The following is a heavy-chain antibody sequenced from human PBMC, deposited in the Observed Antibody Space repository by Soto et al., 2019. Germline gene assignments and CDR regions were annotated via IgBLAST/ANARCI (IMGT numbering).Heavy chain of an antibody. V-gene: IGHV3-74*01. CDR2: IDNDGSAT. J-gene: IGHJ4*02. D-gene: IGHD1-1*01. Sequence: GSLRLSCVASGFTFNIYWMHWVRQAQGKGLEWVSRIDNDGSATTYADSVKGRFTISRDNAKNTLFLQMNTLRVDDTAVYYCARDNWNSYWGQGTLVTVSS. CDR1: GFTFNIYW. CDR3: ARDNWNSY.